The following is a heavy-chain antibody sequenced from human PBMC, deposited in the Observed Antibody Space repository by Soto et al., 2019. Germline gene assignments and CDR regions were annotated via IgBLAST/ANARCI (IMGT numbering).Heavy chain of an antibody. CDR1: GFTFSSYG. J-gene: IGHJ4*02. Sequence: PGGSLRLSCVGSGFTFSSYGMHWVRQAPGKGLECVAVISDTGSSHYYAASVEGRFTISRENSKNTLSLHMDRLRVEDTDVYYCAKDRGGDCPDNSCYFGADYWGQRTTVTVSS. V-gene: IGHV3-30*18. CDR2: ISDTGSSH. D-gene: IGHD2-2*01. CDR3: AKDRGGDCPDNSCYFGADY.